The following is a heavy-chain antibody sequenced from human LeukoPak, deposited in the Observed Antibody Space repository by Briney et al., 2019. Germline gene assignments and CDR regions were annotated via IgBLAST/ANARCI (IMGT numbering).Heavy chain of an antibody. CDR1: GFTFSNYA. V-gene: IGHV3-23*01. CDR3: TTIIYSSSWHPLDY. J-gene: IGHJ4*02. CDR2: ISNNGGST. Sequence: PGGSLRLSCAASGFTFSNYAMSWVRQAPGKGLEWVSGISNNGGSTYYADSVKGRFTISRDNSKNTLYLQMNSLRAEDTAVYYCTTIIYSSSWHPLDYWGQGTLVTVSS. D-gene: IGHD6-13*01.